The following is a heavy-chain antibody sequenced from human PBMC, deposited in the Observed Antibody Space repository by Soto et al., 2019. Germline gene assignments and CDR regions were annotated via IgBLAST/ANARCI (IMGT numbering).Heavy chain of an antibody. CDR3: ARVSCSGGGCYPDWYFDL. Sequence: EVRLVESGGGLIQPGGSLTVSCAASRFSVSDNYMSWVRQPPGKGLEWVSVIYRGGTIFYADSVKGRFIISRDSSKNTMYLQMNTLRGEDTATYYCARVSCSGGGCYPDWYFDLWGRGTLVTVSS. D-gene: IGHD2-15*01. V-gene: IGHV3-53*01. CDR1: RFSVSDNY. J-gene: IGHJ2*01. CDR2: IYRGGTI.